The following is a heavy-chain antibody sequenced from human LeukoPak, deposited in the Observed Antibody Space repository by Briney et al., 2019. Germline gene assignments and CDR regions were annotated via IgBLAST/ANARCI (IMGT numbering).Heavy chain of an antibody. CDR3: ARFRAATTRFDY. CDR1: GFTFRNYA. Sequence: GGSLRLSCAASGFTFRNYAMYWVRHPPGRGLEWAAVVSFDGNTTFYSDSVKGRFAISRDNSKNTLYLEMNSLRPEDTAVYYCARFRAATTRFDYWGQGTLVTVSS. CDR2: VSFDGNTT. V-gene: IGHV3-30*09. D-gene: IGHD1/OR15-1a*01. J-gene: IGHJ4*02.